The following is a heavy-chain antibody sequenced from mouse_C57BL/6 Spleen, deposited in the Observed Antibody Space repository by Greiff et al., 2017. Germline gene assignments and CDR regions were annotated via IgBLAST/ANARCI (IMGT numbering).Heavy chain of an antibody. Sequence: QVQLQQSGPELVKPGASVKISCKASGYAFSSSWMNWVKQRPGKGLEWIGRIYPGDGDTNCNGKFKGKATLTADKSSSTAYMQLSSLTSEDSAVYFCARGDYGYDGAMDYWGQGTSVTVSS. D-gene: IGHD2-2*01. J-gene: IGHJ4*01. CDR1: GYAFSSSW. V-gene: IGHV1-82*01. CDR3: ARGDYGYDGAMDY. CDR2: IYPGDGDT.